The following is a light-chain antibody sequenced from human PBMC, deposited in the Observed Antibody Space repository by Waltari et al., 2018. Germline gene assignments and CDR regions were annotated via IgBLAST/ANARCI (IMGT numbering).Light chain of an antibody. CDR3: MQRLEFPYT. V-gene: IGKV2-40*01. CDR1: QSLLNSDDGFTY. Sequence: DIVMTQTPLSLPATPGEPASISCSSSQSLLNSDDGFTYLDWFLQKPGQSPRLLVYTLSYRASGVPDRFIGTGSGSNFSLKISRVEAEDVGIYYCMQRLEFPYTFGQGTRL. CDR2: TLS. J-gene: IGKJ2*01.